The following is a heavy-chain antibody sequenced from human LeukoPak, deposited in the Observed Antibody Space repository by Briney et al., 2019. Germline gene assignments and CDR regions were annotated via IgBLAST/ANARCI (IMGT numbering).Heavy chain of an antibody. D-gene: IGHD2-2*01. CDR2: IYYSGST. J-gene: IGHJ4*02. Sequence: PSETLSLTCTVSGGSISSSGYYWGWVRQPPGKGLEWIGSIYYSGSTYYNPSLKSRVTISGDTSKNQFSLKLSSVTAADTAVYYCAARYCSSTTCLFDYWGQGTLVSVSS. CDR1: GGSISSSGYY. V-gene: IGHV4-39*01. CDR3: AARYCSSTTCLFDY.